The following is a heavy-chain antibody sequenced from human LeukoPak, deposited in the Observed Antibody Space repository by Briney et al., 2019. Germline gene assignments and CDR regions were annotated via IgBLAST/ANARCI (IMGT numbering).Heavy chain of an antibody. Sequence: GGSLRLSCAASGFTFSAYAMHWVGQAPGKGLAWVSILSSDGSNERCADSVKGRFTISRDNSRNTLYLQMNTLRPEDTAVYYCAREKYCTRTDCLHGRFYFDLWGQGTLVTVSA. CDR1: GFTFSAYA. CDR2: LSSDGSNE. CDR3: AREKYCTRTDCLHGRFYFDL. V-gene: IGHV3-30*04. D-gene: IGHD2-2*01. J-gene: IGHJ4*02.